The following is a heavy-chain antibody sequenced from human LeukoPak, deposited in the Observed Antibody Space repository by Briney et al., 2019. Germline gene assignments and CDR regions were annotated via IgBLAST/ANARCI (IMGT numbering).Heavy chain of an antibody. Sequence: ASVKVSCKASGYTFTGYYMHWVRQAPGQGLEWMGWINPNSGGTNYAQKFQGKVTMTRDTSISTAYMELSRLRSDDTAVYYCARAGDHDILTGYYTGSWFDPWGQGTLVTVSS. J-gene: IGHJ5*02. CDR2: INPNSGGT. CDR1: GYTFTGYY. V-gene: IGHV1-2*02. D-gene: IGHD3-9*01. CDR3: ARAGDHDILTGYYTGSWFDP.